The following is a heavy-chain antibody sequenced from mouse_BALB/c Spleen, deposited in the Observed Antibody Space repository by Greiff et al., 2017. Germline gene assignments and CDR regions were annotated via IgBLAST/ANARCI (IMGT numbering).Heavy chain of an antibody. J-gene: IGHJ4*01. Sequence: QVQLQQPGAELVKPGASVKLSCKASGYTFTSYWMHWVKQRPGQGLEWIGEIDPSDSYTNYNQKFKDKATLTADKSSSTAYMQLSSLTSEDSAVYYCARAASSRRYYYAMDYWGQGTSVTVSS. CDR2: IDPSDSYT. D-gene: IGHD1-1*01. CDR3: ARAASSRRYYYAMDY. V-gene: IGHV1-69*02. CDR1: GYTFTSYW.